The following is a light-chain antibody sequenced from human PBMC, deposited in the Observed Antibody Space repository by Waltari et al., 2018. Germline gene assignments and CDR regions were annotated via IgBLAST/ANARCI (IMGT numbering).Light chain of an antibody. CDR2: KAS. V-gene: IGKV1-5*03. CDR1: QSISDW. CDR3: QQYDAYLYT. Sequence: DIQMTQFPATLSASVGDRVTITRRASQSISDWLAWYQQKPGKAPKLLIYKASTLHTGVPSRFSGSGSGTEFTLTINSLQPDDFATYFCQQYDAYLYTFGQGTKLEI. J-gene: IGKJ2*01.